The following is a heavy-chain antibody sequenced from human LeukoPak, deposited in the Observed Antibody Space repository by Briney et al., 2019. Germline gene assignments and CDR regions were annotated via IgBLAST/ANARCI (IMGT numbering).Heavy chain of an antibody. CDR3: ARAPYCSSTSCYGGNWFDP. D-gene: IGHD2-2*01. J-gene: IGHJ5*02. CDR1: GGSFSGYY. CDR2: INHSGST. Sequence: PSETLSLTCAVYGGSFSGYYWSWIRQPPGKGLEWIGEINHSGSTNYNPSLKSRVTISVDTSKNQFSLKLSSVTAADTAVYYCARAPYCSSTSCYGGNWFDPWGQGTLVTVSS. V-gene: IGHV4-34*01.